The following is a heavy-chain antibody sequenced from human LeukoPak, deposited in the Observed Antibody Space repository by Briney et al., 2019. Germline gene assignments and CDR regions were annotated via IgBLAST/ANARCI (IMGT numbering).Heavy chain of an antibody. D-gene: IGHD6-6*01. CDR3: ARHGSSSLAYFDY. CDR2: IYYSGSI. V-gene: IGHV4-39*01. Sequence: PSETLSLTCTVSGGSISSSSYYWGWIRQPPGKGLEWIGSIYYSGSIYYNPSLKSRVTISVDTSKNQFSLKLSSVTAADTAVYYCARHGSSSLAYFDYWGQGTLVTVSS. J-gene: IGHJ4*02. CDR1: GGSISSSSYY.